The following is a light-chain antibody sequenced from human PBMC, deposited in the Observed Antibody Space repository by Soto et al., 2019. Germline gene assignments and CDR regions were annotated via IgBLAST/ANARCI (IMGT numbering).Light chain of an antibody. Sequence: QPVLTQSSSASASLGSSVKVTCTLSSGHSSYIIAWHQQQPGKAPRYLMKVEGSGSYNKGSGVPDRFSGSSSGADRYLTISNLQSEDEADYYCETWDSKTHVVFGGGTKLTVL. CDR1: SGHSSYI. CDR3: ETWDSKTHVV. J-gene: IGLJ2*01. CDR2: VEGSGSY. V-gene: IGLV4-60*03.